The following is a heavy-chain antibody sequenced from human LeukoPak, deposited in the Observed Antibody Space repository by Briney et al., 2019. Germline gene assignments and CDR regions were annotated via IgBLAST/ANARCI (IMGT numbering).Heavy chain of an antibody. Sequence: SETLSLTRTVSGASISNTSWSWLRQPPGKGLEWIGYIDHSGSTNYNPSLKSGVTISLAKPKNQPSLKLASVIAAHRAVFYCAEVLTYFYGSGTYPASRYYFDYWGQGTLAIVSS. J-gene: IGHJ4*02. V-gene: IGHV4-59*01. D-gene: IGHD3-10*01. CDR2: IDHSGST. CDR3: AEVLTYFYGSGTYPASRYYFDY. CDR1: GASISNTS.